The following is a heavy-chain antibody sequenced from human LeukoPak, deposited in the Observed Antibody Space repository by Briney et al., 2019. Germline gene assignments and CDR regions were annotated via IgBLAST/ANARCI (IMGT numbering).Heavy chain of an antibody. J-gene: IGHJ5*02. Sequence: SETLSLTCTVSGGSISSGSYYWSWIRQPAGKGLEWIGRIYTSGSTNYNPSLKSRVTISVDTSKNQFSLKLSSVTAADTAVYYCARVTPTSWILFDPWGQGTLVTVSS. CDR2: IYTSGST. V-gene: IGHV4-61*02. CDR1: GGSISSGSYY. D-gene: IGHD5-18*01. CDR3: ARVTPTSWILFDP.